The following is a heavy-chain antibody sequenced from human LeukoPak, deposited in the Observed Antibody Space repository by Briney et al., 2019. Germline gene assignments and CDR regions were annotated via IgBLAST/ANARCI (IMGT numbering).Heavy chain of an antibody. Sequence: SETLPLTCTVSGGSISSYYWSWIRQPPGKGLEWIGYIYYSGSTNYNPSLKSRVTISVDTSKNQFSLKLSSVTAADTAVYYCARRILWFGAFDYWGQGTLVTVSS. CDR3: ARRILWFGAFDY. CDR2: IYYSGST. CDR1: GGSISSYY. V-gene: IGHV4-59*08. J-gene: IGHJ4*02. D-gene: IGHD3-10*01.